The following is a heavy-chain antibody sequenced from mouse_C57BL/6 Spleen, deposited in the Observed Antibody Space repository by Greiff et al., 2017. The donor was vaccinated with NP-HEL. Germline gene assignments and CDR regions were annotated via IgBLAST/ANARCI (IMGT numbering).Heavy chain of an antibody. CDR3: TEGYDFDY. D-gene: IGHD2-2*01. CDR2: IDPENGDT. CDR1: GFNIKDDY. Sequence: LVESGAELVRPGASVKLSCTASGFNIKDDYMHWVKQRPEQGLEWIGWIDPENGDTEYASKFQGKATITADTSSNTAYLQLSSLTSEDTAVYYCTEGYDFDYWGQGTTLTVSS. V-gene: IGHV14-4*01. J-gene: IGHJ2*01.